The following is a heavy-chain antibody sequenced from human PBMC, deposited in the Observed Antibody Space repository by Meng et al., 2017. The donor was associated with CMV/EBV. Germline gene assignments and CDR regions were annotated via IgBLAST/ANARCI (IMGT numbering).Heavy chain of an antibody. V-gene: IGHV1-2*02. Sequence: ASVKVSCKASGYTFTGYYMHWVRQAPGQGLEWMGWINPNSGGTSYAQKFQGRVTMTRDTSISIAYMELSRLRSDDTAVYYCARDVGGTITIFGVVIMGAFDIWGQGTMVTVSS. CDR1: GYTFTGYY. D-gene: IGHD3-3*01. J-gene: IGHJ3*02. CDR2: INPNSGGT. CDR3: ARDVGGTITIFGVVIMGAFDI.